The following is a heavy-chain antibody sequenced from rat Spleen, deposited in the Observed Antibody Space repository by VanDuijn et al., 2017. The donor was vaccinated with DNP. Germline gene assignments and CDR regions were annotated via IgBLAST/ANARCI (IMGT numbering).Heavy chain of an antibody. D-gene: IGHD5-1*01. CDR3: AIQLGVFDY. CDR1: GHSITNSYR. V-gene: IGHV3-3*01. J-gene: IGHJ2*01. CDR2: VTNAGST. Sequence: EVQLQESGPGLVKPSQSLSLTCSVTGHSITNSYRWNWIRKFPGNKLEWMGYVTNAGSTHYNPSLKSRISITTDTSKNQFFLQVNSVDTEDTATYYCAIQLGVFDYWDQGVMVTVSS.